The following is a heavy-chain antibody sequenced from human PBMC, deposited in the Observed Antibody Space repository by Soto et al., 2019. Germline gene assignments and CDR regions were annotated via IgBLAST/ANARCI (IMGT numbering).Heavy chain of an antibody. J-gene: IGHJ6*02. D-gene: IGHD2-21*02. V-gene: IGHV1-8*01. CDR3: ARAFCGGDCYFSNV. CDR1: GYTFTSYD. Sequence: ASVKVSCKASGYTFTSYDINWVRQATGQGLEWMGWMNPNSGNTGYAQKFQGRVTMTRNTSISTAYMELSSLRSEDTAVYYCARAFCGGDCYFSNVWGQGTTVTVSS. CDR2: MNPNSGNT.